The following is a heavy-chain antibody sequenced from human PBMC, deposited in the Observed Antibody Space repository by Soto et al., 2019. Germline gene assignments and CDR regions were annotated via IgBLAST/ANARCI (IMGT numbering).Heavy chain of an antibody. CDR3: ARVSGYYAGDAFDI. D-gene: IGHD3-22*01. J-gene: IGHJ3*02. V-gene: IGHV4-30-4*01. CDR1: GGSISSGDYY. CDR2: IYYSGST. Sequence: PSETLSLTCTVPGGSISSGDYYWSWIRQPPGKGLEWIGYIYYSGSTYYNPSLKSRVTISVDTSKNQFSLKLSSVTAADTAVYYCARVSGYYAGDAFDIWGQGTMVTVSS.